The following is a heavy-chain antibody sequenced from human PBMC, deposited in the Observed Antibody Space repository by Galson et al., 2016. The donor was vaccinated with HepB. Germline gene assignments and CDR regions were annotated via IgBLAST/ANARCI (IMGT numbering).Heavy chain of an antibody. CDR1: GFTFSDHY. Sequence: SLRLSCAASGFTFSDHYMSWIRQAPGKGLEWISFISGSASYTNYADSVKGRITISRDNAKNSLYLQINSLRAEDTAVYYCARVPRGGDRVFDIWGQGTMVTVSS. V-gene: IGHV3-11*06. J-gene: IGHJ3*02. CDR3: ARVPRGGDRVFDI. D-gene: IGHD3-16*01. CDR2: ISGSASYT.